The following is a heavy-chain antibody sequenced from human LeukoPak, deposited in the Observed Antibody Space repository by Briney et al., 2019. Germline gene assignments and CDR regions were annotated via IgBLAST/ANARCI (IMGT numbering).Heavy chain of an antibody. CDR1: GFIFSSYG. CDR3: TKLNSGSYHYSNFDS. Sequence: PGGSLRLSCVASGFIFSSYGMSWVRQAPGKGLEWVSGISGSGGSTYSADSVKGRFTISRDNSQNMLFLQMDSLRADDTAIYYCTKLNSGSYHYSNFDSWGRGTLVTVSS. V-gene: IGHV3-23*01. CDR2: ISGSGGST. D-gene: IGHD1-26*01. J-gene: IGHJ4*02.